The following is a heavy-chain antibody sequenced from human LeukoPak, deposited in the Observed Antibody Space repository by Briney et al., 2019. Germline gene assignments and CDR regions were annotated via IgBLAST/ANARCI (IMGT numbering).Heavy chain of an antibody. Sequence: GGSLRLSCAASGFTFSSYAMNWIRQVPGKGLEWVSAISGSGDSTYYGDSVKGRFTISRDNSKSTLYLQMNSLRAEDTALYYCAKARGYSSSSENNWFDPWGQGTLVTVSS. CDR3: AKARGYSSSSENNWFDP. V-gene: IGHV3-23*01. J-gene: IGHJ5*02. CDR1: GFTFSSYA. D-gene: IGHD6-6*01. CDR2: ISGSGDST.